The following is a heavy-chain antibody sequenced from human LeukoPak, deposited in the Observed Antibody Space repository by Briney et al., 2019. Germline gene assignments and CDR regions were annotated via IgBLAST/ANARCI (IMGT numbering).Heavy chain of an antibody. V-gene: IGHV5-51*01. Sequence: AESLKISCKGSGYSFTSYWSGWVRQMPGKGLEWMGIIYPADSDTRYSPSFQGQVTISADKSISTAYLQWSSLKASDTGMYYCATVRTYGDYAMNYWGQGTLVTVSS. J-gene: IGHJ4*02. CDR2: IYPADSDT. D-gene: IGHD4-17*01. CDR3: ATVRTYGDYAMNY. CDR1: GYSFTSYW.